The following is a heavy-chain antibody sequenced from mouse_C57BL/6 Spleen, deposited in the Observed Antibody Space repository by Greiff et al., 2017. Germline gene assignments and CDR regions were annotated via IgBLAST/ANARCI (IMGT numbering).Heavy chain of an antibody. D-gene: IGHD1-1*01. V-gene: IGHV1-64*01. CDR3: ASTVVPHWDFDV. Sequence: VQLQQPGAELVKPGASVKLSCKASGYTFTSYWMHWVKQRPGQGLEWIGMIHPNSGSTNYNEKFKSKATLTVDTSSSTAYMQLSSLTSEDSAVYYWASTVVPHWDFDVWGTGTTVTVSS. CDR2: IHPNSGST. CDR1: GYTFTSYW. J-gene: IGHJ1*03.